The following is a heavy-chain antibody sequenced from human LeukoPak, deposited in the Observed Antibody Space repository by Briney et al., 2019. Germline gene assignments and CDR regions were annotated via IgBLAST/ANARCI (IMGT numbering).Heavy chain of an antibody. V-gene: IGHV3-74*01. CDR2: INSDGSST. D-gene: IGHD3-10*01. Sequence: GGSLRLFCAVSASTFSSYWMHSVRHAPGKGLVWVSRINSDGSSTNYADSVKGRFTISRDKAKNTLYLQMNSLRAEDTAVYYCARVRVRGVIKNYYYMDVWGKGTTVTVSS. CDR3: ARVRVRGVIKNYYYMDV. J-gene: IGHJ6*03. CDR1: ASTFSSYW.